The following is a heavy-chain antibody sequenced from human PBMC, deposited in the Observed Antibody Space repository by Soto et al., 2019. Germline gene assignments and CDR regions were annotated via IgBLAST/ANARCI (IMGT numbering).Heavy chain of an antibody. Sequence: SVMVSSKAFGGCFSRNASIWVRQAPGQGLEWIGGIIPIFGTTNYAQKFEGRVTISADASTRMAYMELRSLRSHDTAVYYCAKVRNDYGSYYYGMDVWGQGTTVTVSS. D-gene: IGHD4-17*01. CDR2: IIPIFGTT. CDR3: AKVRNDYGSYYYGMDV. J-gene: IGHJ6*02. CDR1: GGCFSRNA. V-gene: IGHV1-69*01.